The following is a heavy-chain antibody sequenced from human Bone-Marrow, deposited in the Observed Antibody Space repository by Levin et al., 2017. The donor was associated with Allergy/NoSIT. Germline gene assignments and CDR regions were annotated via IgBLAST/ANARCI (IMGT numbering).Heavy chain of an antibody. CDR1: GFTFSDYA. CDR3: AKDRGSSWYDLDAFDI. Sequence: HPGGSLRLSCAASGFTFSDYAIHWVRQAPGKGLEWVTIISDEGSNKYYAPSVKGRFTISRDNSKNTVYLEMNSLRPEDTAMYFCAKDRGSSWYDLDAFDIWGQGTMVTVSS. J-gene: IGHJ3*02. V-gene: IGHV3-30*18. CDR2: ISDEGSNK. D-gene: IGHD6-13*01.